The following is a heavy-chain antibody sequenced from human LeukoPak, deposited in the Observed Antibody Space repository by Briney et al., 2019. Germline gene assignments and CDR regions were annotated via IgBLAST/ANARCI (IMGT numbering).Heavy chain of an antibody. J-gene: IGHJ2*01. Sequence: PSETLSLTCTVSGGSISPYYWNWLRQPPGKGLEWIGYIYYSGSTNYNPSLKSRVTISVDTSKDHLSLRMTSVTAADTAVYYCARSYYERSGFYWYFDLWGRGTLVSVSS. V-gene: IGHV4-59*01. CDR1: GGSISPYY. D-gene: IGHD3-22*01. CDR3: ARSYYERSGFYWYFDL. CDR2: IYYSGST.